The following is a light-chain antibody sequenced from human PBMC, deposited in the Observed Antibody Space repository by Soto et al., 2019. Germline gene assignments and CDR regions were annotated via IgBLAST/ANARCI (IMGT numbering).Light chain of an antibody. J-gene: IGKJ1*01. CDR1: QSILYTSNNKNY. CDR3: QQYYRTPLA. CDR2: WSS. V-gene: IGKV4-1*01. Sequence: DIVMTQSPDSLAVSLGERATINCKSSQSILYTSNNKNYLAWYQQKPGQPPKLLIYWSSTRESGVPERFSGSGSGTDFTLTISSLQAEDVAVYYCQQYYRTPLAFGQGTKVDIK.